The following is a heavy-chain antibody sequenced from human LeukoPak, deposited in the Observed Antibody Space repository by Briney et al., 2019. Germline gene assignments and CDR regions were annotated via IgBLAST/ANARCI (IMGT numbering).Heavy chain of an antibody. V-gene: IGHV3-23*01. D-gene: IGHD3-22*01. J-gene: IGHJ1*01. CDR1: GFTFGSYG. CDR2: ITPNADRT. Sequence: GGSLRLSCAASGFTFGSYGMSWVRQAPGKGLEWVSFITPNADRTSYADSVEGRFTISRDNPRITLYMQMNSLRDEDTALYYCAIMHGYYDGSGYWVQWGQGTLVTVSS. CDR3: AIMHGYYDGSGYWVQ.